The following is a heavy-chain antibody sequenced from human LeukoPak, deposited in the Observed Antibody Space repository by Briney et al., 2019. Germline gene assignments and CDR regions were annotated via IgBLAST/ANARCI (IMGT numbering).Heavy chain of an antibody. CDR2: IYYSGST. CDR1: GGSISSGDYY. D-gene: IGHD3-16*02. CDR3: ARSHDEMITFGGVIVKPYHPFDY. V-gene: IGHV4-30-4*08. Sequence: SETLSLTCTVSGGSISSGDYYWSWIRQPPGKGLEWIGYIYYSGSTYYNPSLKSRVTISVDTSKNQFSLKLSSVTAADTAVYYCARSHDEMITFGGVIVKPYHPFDYWGQGTLVTVSS. J-gene: IGHJ4*02.